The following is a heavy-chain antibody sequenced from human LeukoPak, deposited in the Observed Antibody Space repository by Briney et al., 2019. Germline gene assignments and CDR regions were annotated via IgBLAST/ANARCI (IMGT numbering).Heavy chain of an antibody. J-gene: IGHJ4*02. D-gene: IGHD3-3*01. V-gene: IGHV3-21*01. Sequence: PGGSLRLSCAASGFTFSGYSMNWVRQAPGKGLEWVSSISSSSSYIYYADSVKGRFTISRDNAKNSLYLQMNSLRAEDTAVYYCARERVYDFWSGYYGPQPAFDYWGQGTLVTVSS. CDR3: ARERVYDFWSGYYGPQPAFDY. CDR1: GFTFSGYS. CDR2: ISSSSSYI.